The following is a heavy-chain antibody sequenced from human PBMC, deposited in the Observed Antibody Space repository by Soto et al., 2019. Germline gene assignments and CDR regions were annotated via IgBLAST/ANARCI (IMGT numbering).Heavy chain of an antibody. CDR3: AREVEVGDLGFYYYCGMDF. J-gene: IGHJ6*02. CDR1: GFTVSSNY. Sequence: GSLRLSCAASGFTVSSNYMSWVRQAPGKGLEWVSVIYSGGSTYYADSVKGRFTISRDNSKNTLYLQMNSLRAEDTAVYYCAREVEVGDLGFYYYCGMDFSGPGTTVTVSS. V-gene: IGHV3-53*01. D-gene: IGHD4-17*01. CDR2: IYSGGST.